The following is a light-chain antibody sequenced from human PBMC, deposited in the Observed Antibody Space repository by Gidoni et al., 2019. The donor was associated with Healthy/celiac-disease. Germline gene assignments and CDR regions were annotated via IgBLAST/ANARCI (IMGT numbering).Light chain of an antibody. J-gene: IGLJ2*01. Sequence: SYELTQPPSVSVSPGQTASITCSGDKLGDKYACWYQHKPGQYPVLVLYQDSKRTSGIPERFSGSNSGNTATLTISGTQAMDEADYYCQAWDSSTVVFGGGTKLSVL. CDR2: QDS. V-gene: IGLV3-1*01. CDR1: KLGDKY. CDR3: QAWDSSTVV.